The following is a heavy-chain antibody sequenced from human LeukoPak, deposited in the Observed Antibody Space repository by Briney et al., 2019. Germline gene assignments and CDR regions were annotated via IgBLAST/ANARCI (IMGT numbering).Heavy chain of an antibody. Sequence: GGSLRLSCAASGFTFSNYWMSWVRQAPGKGLEWVANIKQDGSEKYYVDSVKGRFTISRDNSKNTLYLQMNSLRAEDTAVYYCANERDYYFDYWGQGTLVTVSS. CDR3: ANERDYYFDY. J-gene: IGHJ4*02. CDR2: IKQDGSEK. CDR1: GFTFSNYW. V-gene: IGHV3-7*03.